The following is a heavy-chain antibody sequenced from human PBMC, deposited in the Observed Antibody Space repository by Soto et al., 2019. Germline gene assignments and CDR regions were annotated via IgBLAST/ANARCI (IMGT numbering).Heavy chain of an antibody. CDR1: GGSISSGDYY. CDR2: IYYSGST. J-gene: IGHJ4*02. D-gene: IGHD3-10*01. Sequence: SETLSLTCTVSGGSISSGDYYWSWIRQHPGKGLEWIGYIYYSGSTYYNPSLKSRVTISVDTSKNQFSLKLSSVTAADTAVYYCATFGSGSYKPTTFDYWGQGTLVTVSS. CDR3: ATFGSGSYKPTTFDY. V-gene: IGHV4-31*03.